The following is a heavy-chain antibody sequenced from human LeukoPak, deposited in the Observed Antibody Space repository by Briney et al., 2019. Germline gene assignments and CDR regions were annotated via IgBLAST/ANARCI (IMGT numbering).Heavy chain of an antibody. Sequence: TGGSLRLSCAASGFTFSSYAMHGVRQAPGKGLEGVAVISYDGSNKYYADSVKGRFTISRENSKNTLYLQMNSLRAEDTAVYYCAREGAGLWFGDSYYFDYWGQGTLVTVSS. D-gene: IGHD3-10*01. CDR2: ISYDGSNK. CDR1: GFTFSSYA. V-gene: IGHV3-30*04. J-gene: IGHJ4*02. CDR3: AREGAGLWFGDSYYFDY.